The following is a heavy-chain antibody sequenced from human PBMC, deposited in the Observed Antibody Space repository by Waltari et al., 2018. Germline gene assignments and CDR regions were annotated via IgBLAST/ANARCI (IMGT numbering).Heavy chain of an antibody. Sequence: QVQLQESGPGLVKDSETLSLTCTVPGGSFSTYHWSWIRQPAGKGLEWIGRISTSGNTIYNPSLKSRVAMSVDTSKNQFSLMLTSTTAADTAMYYCAGYRRPDRAMIEVWGQGTLVTVSS. V-gene: IGHV4-4*07. J-gene: IGHJ1*01. CDR1: GGSFSTYH. CDR3: AGYRRPDRAMIEV. CDR2: ISTSGNT. D-gene: IGHD3-16*01.